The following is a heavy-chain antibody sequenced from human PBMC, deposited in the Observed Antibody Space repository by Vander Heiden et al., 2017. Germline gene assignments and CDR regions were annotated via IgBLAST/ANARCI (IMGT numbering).Heavy chain of an antibody. V-gene: IGHV3-48*01. CDR3: ARDGDQHNYYYGMDV. CDR2: ISSTMYTI. Sequence: EVQLVESGGGLVQPGGSLVLSFTATGFTSSSYSMTWLRQAPGRGLEWVLYISSTMYTIYYADSVRGRFTVSRDNAKNSLYLQMNSLRAGDTAVYYCARDGDQHNYYYGMDVWGQGTTVTVSS. CDR1: GFTSSSYS. J-gene: IGHJ6*02. D-gene: IGHD7-27*01.